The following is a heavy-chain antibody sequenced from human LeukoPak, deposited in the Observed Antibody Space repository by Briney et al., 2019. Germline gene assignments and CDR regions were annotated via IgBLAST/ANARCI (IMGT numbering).Heavy chain of an antibody. Sequence: SQTLSLTCAVSGGSISSGGYSWSWIRQPPGKGLEWIGYIYHSGSTYYNPSLKSRVTISVDRSKNQFSLKLSSVTAADTAVYYCARGLYYDSSGYYPGYLFDYWGQGTLVTVSS. CDR3: ARGLYYDSSGYYPGYLFDY. CDR1: GGSISSGGYS. J-gene: IGHJ4*02. CDR2: IYHSGST. V-gene: IGHV4-30-2*01. D-gene: IGHD3-22*01.